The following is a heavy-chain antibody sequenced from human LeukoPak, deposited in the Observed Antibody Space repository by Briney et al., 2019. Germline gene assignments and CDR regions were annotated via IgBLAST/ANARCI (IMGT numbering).Heavy chain of an antibody. CDR1: GYTFTSYG. V-gene: IGHV1-18*01. J-gene: IGHJ4*02. CDR2: ISAYNGNT. CDR3: ARTDTAFAEHGEYSDY. D-gene: IGHD5-18*01. Sequence: SVKVSCKASGYTFTSYGISWVRQAPGQGLEWMGWISAYNGNTNYAQKLQGRVTMTTDTSTSTAYMELRSLRSDDTAVYYCARTDTAFAEHGEYSDYWGQGTLVTVSS.